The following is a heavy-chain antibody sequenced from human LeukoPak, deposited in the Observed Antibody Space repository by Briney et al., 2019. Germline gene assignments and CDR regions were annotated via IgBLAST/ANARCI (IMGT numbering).Heavy chain of an antibody. Sequence: SETLSLTCTVSGGSISSGSYYWSWIRQPAGKGLEWIGYIYYSGSTNYNPSLKSRVTISVDTSKNQFSLRLSSVTAADTAVYYCARHPVAVAGLYYMDVWGKGTTVTISS. D-gene: IGHD6-19*01. V-gene: IGHV4-61*10. J-gene: IGHJ6*03. CDR1: GGSISSGSYY. CDR3: ARHPVAVAGLYYMDV. CDR2: IYYSGST.